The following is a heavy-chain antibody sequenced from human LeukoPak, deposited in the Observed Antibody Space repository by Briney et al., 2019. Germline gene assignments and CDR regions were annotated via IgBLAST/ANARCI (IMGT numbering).Heavy chain of an antibody. CDR2: MNPNSGNT. Sequence: ASVKVSCKASGYTFTSYDINWVRQATGQGLEWMGWMNPNSGNTGYAQKFQGRVTMTGNTSISTAYMELSSLRSEDTAVYYCASAYCGGDCYSPGATNYYYYGMDVWGQGTTVTVSS. CDR1: GYTFTSYD. V-gene: IGHV1-8*01. D-gene: IGHD2-21*02. J-gene: IGHJ6*02. CDR3: ASAYCGGDCYSPGATNYYYYGMDV.